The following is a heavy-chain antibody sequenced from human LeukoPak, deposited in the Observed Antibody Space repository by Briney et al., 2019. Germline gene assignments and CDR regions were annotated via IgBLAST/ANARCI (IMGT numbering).Heavy chain of an antibody. Sequence: PSETLSLTCTVSGGSISSYYWSWIRQPPGKGLEWIGCIYYSGSTNYNPSLKSRVTISVDTSKNQFSLKLSSVTAADTAVYYCARVKDGDGYNPFDYWGQGTLVTVSS. J-gene: IGHJ4*02. V-gene: IGHV4-59*01. CDR2: IYYSGST. CDR1: GGSISSYY. CDR3: ARVKDGDGYNPFDY. D-gene: IGHD5-24*01.